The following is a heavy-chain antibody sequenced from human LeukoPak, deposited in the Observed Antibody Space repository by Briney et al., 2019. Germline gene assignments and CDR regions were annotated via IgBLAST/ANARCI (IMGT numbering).Heavy chain of an antibody. CDR1: GFTFSSYA. Sequence: GGSLRLSCAASGFTFSSYAMHWVRQAPGKGLEWVAVISYDGSNKYYADSVKGRFTISRDNSKNTLYLQMNSLRAEDTAVYYCAKDLAKVGALDYWGQGTLVTVSS. CDR2: ISYDGSNK. J-gene: IGHJ4*02. CDR3: AKDLAKVGALDY. V-gene: IGHV3-30*04. D-gene: IGHD1-26*01.